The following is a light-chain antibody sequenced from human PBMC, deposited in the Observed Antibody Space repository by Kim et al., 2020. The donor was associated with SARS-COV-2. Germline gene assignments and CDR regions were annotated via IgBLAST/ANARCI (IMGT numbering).Light chain of an antibody. CDR3: QVWDSLWV. Sequence: VSVAPGKTARITCGGKNSGSKSVLWYQQKPGQAPVLVIYYDSDRPSGIAERFSGSNSGNTATLTISRVEAGDEADYYCQVWDSLWVFGGGTQLTVL. J-gene: IGLJ3*02. V-gene: IGLV3-21*04. CDR2: YDS. CDR1: NSGSKS.